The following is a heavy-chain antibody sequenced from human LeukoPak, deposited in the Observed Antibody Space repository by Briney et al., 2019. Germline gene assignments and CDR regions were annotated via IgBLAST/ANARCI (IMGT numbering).Heavy chain of an antibody. V-gene: IGHV4-61*01. CDR3: ARGSVYTSSWHPY. CDR2: IYYSGST. D-gene: IGHD6-13*01. Sequence: PSETLSLTCTVSGGSISSGNYYWTWIRQPPGKGLEWIGSIYYSGSTIYNPSLKSRVTISVDTSRNQFSLKLSSVTAADTAVYYCARGSVYTSSWHPYWGQGTLVTVSS. CDR1: GGSISSGNYY. J-gene: IGHJ1*01.